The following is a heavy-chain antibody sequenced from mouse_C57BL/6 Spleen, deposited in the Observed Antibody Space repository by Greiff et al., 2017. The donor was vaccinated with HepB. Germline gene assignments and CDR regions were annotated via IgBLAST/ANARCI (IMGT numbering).Heavy chain of an antibody. D-gene: IGHD1-1*01. CDR2: INYDGSST. J-gene: IGHJ1*03. CDR1: GFTFSDYY. Sequence: EVKVEESEGGLVQPGRSMKLSCTASGFTFSDYYMAWVRQVPEKGLEWVANINYDGSSTYYLDSLKSRFIISRDNAKNILYLQMSSLKSEDTATYYCARVYVWYFDVWGTGTTVTVSS. CDR3: ARVYVWYFDV. V-gene: IGHV5-16*01.